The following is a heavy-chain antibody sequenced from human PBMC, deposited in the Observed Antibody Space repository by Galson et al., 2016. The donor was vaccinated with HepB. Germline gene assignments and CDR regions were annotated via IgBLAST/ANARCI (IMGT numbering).Heavy chain of an antibody. Sequence: SLRLSCAVSGLRVSGYAMHWVRQAPGKGLEWVAVISYDESNKKYADSVKDRFSISRDNSNNTLYLQMNSLGAEDTAVYFCARDRSLSSGWFVFWGQGTLVTVSS. D-gene: IGHD6-19*01. J-gene: IGHJ5*01. CDR3: ARDRSLSSGWFVF. CDR1: GLRVSGYA. V-gene: IGHV3-30*01. CDR2: ISYDESNK.